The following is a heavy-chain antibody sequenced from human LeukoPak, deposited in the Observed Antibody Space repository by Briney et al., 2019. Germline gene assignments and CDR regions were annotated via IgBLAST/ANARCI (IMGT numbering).Heavy chain of an antibody. J-gene: IGHJ4*02. V-gene: IGHV1-2*02. Sequence: ASVKVSFRASGYSFTGHYLHWVRQAPGQGLEWMGWINPNSGDTNYPQKFQGRVTMTRDTSVTTAYMELSRLRSDDTAVYYCAREKMGADYWGQGTLVTISS. CDR1: GYSFTGHY. CDR2: INPNSGDT. CDR3: AREKMGADY. D-gene: IGHD3-16*01.